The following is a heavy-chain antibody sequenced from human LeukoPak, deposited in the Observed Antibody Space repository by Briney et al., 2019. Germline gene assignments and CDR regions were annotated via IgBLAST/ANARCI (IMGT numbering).Heavy chain of an antibody. CDR3: ARDSGITNMFGGGRGSALEEPNDVFDI. J-gene: IGHJ3*02. V-gene: IGHV1-18*01. Sequence: GASVKVSCKTSGYTFTSYGLTWVRQAPGQGLEWMGWISVYSGNTNYAQKFQGRVTMTTDTSTSTANMELRSLRSDDTAVYYCARDSGITNMFGGGRGSALEEPNDVFDIWGQGTMVIVSS. CDR1: GYTFTSYG. D-gene: IGHD3-16*01. CDR2: ISVYSGNT.